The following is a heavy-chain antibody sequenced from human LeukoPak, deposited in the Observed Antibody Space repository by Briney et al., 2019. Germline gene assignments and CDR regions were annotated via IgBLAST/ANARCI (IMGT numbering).Heavy chain of an antibody. J-gene: IGHJ2*01. Sequence: PSETLSLTCTVSGGSISSYYWSWIRQPPGKGLEWIGYIYYSGSTNYNPSHKSRVTISVDTSKNQFSLKLSSVTAADTAVYYCARWESFFDSGPEGRYFDLWGRGTLVTVSS. D-gene: IGHD3-9*01. V-gene: IGHV4-59*01. CDR3: ARWESFFDSGPEGRYFDL. CDR1: GGSISSYY. CDR2: IYYSGST.